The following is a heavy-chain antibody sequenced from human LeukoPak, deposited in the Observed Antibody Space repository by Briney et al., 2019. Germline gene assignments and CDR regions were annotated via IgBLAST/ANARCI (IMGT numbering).Heavy chain of an antibody. CDR3: ARDEGYSYGLFDY. J-gene: IGHJ4*02. CDR2: IKQDGSEK. D-gene: IGHD5-18*01. CDR1: GFTFSSYW. V-gene: IGHV3-7*01. Sequence: GGSLGLSCAASGFTFSSYWMSWVRQAPGKGLEWVANIKQDGSEKYYVDSVKGRFTISRDNTKNSLYLQMNSLRAEDTAVYYCARDEGYSYGLFDYWGQGTLVTVSS.